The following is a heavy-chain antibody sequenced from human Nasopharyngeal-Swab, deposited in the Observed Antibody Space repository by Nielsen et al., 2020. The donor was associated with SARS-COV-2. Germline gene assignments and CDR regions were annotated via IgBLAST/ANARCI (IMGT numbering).Heavy chain of an antibody. Sequence: GESLKISCAASGFTFSSYAMSWVRQAPGKGLEWVSAISGSGGSTYYADSVKGRFTISRDNSKNTLYLQMNSLRAEDTAVYYCAKVLAAAVAYYYGMDVWGQGTTVTVSS. CDR3: AKVLAAAVAYYYGMDV. J-gene: IGHJ6*02. CDR2: ISGSGGST. D-gene: IGHD6-13*01. CDR1: GFTFSSYA. V-gene: IGHV3-23*01.